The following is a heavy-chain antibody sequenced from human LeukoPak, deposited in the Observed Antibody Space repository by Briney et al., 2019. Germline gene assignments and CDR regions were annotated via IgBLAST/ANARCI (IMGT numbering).Heavy chain of an antibody. CDR1: GYTFSSYS. V-gene: IGHV1-18*01. CDR2: IRAYNGNT. J-gene: IGHJ4*02. Sequence: ASVKVSCKASGYTFSSYSISWVRQAPRQGLEWMGWIRAYNGNTIYAQKVKGRVTMTTDTSTSTAYMELRSLKSDDTAVYYCARTSYCSDGSCYSDYWGQGTLVTVSS. D-gene: IGHD2-15*01. CDR3: ARTSYCSDGSCYSDY.